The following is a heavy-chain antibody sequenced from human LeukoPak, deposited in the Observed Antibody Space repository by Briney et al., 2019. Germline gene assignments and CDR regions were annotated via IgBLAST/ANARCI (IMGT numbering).Heavy chain of an antibody. V-gene: IGHV4-59*08. J-gene: IGHJ4*02. CDR2: IFYGGST. D-gene: IGHD6-19*01. CDR1: GGSISSHY. Sequence: SETLSLTCTVSGGSISSHYWSWIRQPPGKGLEWIGHIFYGGSTNSNPSLKSRVTISVDTSKNQFSLKLTSVTAADTAFYFCARHVDQWLGIDHWGQGTLVTVSS. CDR3: ARHVDQWLGIDH.